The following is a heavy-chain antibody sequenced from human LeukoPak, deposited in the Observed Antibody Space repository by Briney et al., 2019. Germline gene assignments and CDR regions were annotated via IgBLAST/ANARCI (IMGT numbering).Heavy chain of an antibody. CDR2: ISGSGGST. D-gene: IGHD6-13*01. V-gene: IGHV3-23*01. CDR3: AKGRMSPYSSSWYYFDY. J-gene: IGHJ4*02. Sequence: PGGSLRLSCAASGFTFSSYAMSWVRQAPGKGLEWVSVISGSGGSTYYADSVKGRFTISRDNSKNTLYLQMNSLRAEDTAVYYCAKGRMSPYSSSWYYFDYWGQGTLVTVSS. CDR1: GFTFSSYA.